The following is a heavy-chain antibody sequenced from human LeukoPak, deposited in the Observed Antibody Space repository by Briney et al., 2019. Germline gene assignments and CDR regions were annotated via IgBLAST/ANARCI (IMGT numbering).Heavy chain of an antibody. CDR1: GFTVSSNY. CDR2: IYSGGST. V-gene: IGHV3-66*01. Sequence: GGSVRLFCAVSGFTVSSNYMSWVRQAPGKGLEWVSVIYSGGSTYYADSVKGRFTISRDNSKNTLYLQMNSLRAEDTAVYYCARLGSSGSDDAFDIWGQGTMVTVSS. D-gene: IGHD2-15*01. CDR3: ARLGSSGSDDAFDI. J-gene: IGHJ3*02.